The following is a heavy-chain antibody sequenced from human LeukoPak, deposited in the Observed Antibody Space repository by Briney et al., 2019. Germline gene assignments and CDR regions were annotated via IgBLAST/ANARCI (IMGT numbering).Heavy chain of an antibody. J-gene: IGHJ4*02. CDR1: GFIFSSYS. CDR3: ARSSGNYLYFDY. CDR2: ISSSSSTI. V-gene: IGHV3-48*01. D-gene: IGHD3-10*01. Sequence: GGSLRLSCAASGFIFSSYSMNWVRQAPGKGLEWVSYISSSSSTIYYADSVKGRFTISRDDSKNTLYFQMNSLRAEDTAVYYCARSSGNYLYFDYWGQGTLVTVSS.